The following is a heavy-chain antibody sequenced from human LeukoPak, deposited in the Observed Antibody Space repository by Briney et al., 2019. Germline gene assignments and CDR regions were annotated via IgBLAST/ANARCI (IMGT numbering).Heavy chain of an antibody. J-gene: IGHJ6*02. Sequence: SSETLSLTCTVSGGSISSYYWSWIRQPPGKGLEWIGYIYYSGSTNYNPSLKSRVTISVDTSKNQFSLKLSSVTAADTAVYYCARFGTRIYYYGMDVWGQGATVTVSS. V-gene: IGHV4-59*08. D-gene: IGHD2-2*01. CDR3: ARFGTRIYYYGMDV. CDR1: GGSISSYY. CDR2: IYYSGST.